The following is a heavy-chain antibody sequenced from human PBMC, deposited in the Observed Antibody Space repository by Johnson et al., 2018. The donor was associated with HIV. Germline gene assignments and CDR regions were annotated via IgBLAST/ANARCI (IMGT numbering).Heavy chain of an antibody. V-gene: IGHV3-30*03. CDR1: GFTFTHYA. D-gene: IGHD3-10*01. CDR3: ASTMVREPTYI. CDR2: ISSDGSSK. J-gene: IGHJ3*02. Sequence: QVQLVESGGGLVQPGGSLRLSCAASGFTFTHYAMDWVRQAPGKGLEWVAVISSDGSSKNYADSVKGRFIISRDNSKNTVYLQMGSLRAEDMAVYYCASTMVREPTYIWGQGTMVTVSS.